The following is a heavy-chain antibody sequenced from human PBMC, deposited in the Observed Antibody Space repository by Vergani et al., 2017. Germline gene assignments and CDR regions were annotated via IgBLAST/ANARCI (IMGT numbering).Heavy chain of an antibody. D-gene: IGHD2-2*01. CDR2: IYYSGST. CDR1: GGSISSGGYY. CDR3: ARVSFGDIVVVPPQFDY. Sequence: QLQLQESGPGLVKPSETLSLTCTVSGGSISSGGYYWSWIRQHPGKGLEWIGYIYYSGSTYYNPSLKSRVVISVDTSKKQFSLKLSSVTAADTAVYYCARVSFGDIVVVPPQFDYWGQGTLVTVSS. V-gene: IGHV4-31*03. J-gene: IGHJ4*02.